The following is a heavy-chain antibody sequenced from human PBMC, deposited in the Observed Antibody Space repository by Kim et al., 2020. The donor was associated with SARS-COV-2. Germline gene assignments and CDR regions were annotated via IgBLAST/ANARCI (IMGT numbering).Heavy chain of an antibody. V-gene: IGHV3-33*06. D-gene: IGHD3-16*01. Sequence: ADPGEGRFTHSRDNSKNALYLKMNSRGAEDTAVYYCAKDRDYENYYGMDVWGQGTTVTVSS. CDR3: AKDRDYENYYGMDV. J-gene: IGHJ6*02.